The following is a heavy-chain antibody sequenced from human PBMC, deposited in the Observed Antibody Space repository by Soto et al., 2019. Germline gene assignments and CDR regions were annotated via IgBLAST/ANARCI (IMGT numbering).Heavy chain of an antibody. CDR1: GYSFTSYW. J-gene: IGHJ5*02. V-gene: IGHV5-51*01. D-gene: IGHD3-22*01. CDR2: IYPGDSDT. Sequence: GESLKISCKGSGYSFTSYWIGWVRQMPGKGLEWMGIIYPGDSDTRYSPSFQGQVTISADKSISTAYLQWSSLKASDTAMYYCARLRGYYDSRDQNCFDPWGQGTRVTVAS. CDR3: ARLRGYYDSRDQNCFDP.